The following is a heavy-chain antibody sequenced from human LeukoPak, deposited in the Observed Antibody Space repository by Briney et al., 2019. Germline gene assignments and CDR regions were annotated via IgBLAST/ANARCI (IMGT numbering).Heavy chain of an antibody. V-gene: IGHV3-48*01. CDR1: GFTFSTYS. CDR2: ISSGSSAT. CDR3: AREGGYDYRGVDY. J-gene: IGHJ4*02. Sequence: GGSLRLSCAASGFTFSTYSMAWVRQAPGKGLEWVSYISSGSSATYYADSVKGRFTISRDNSKNTLYLQMNSLRAEDTAVYYCAREGGYDYRGVDYWGQGTLVTVSS. D-gene: IGHD5-12*01.